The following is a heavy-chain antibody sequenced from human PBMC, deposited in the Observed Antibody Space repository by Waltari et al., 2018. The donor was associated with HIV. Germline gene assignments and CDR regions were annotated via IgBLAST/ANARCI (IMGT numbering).Heavy chain of an antibody. D-gene: IGHD3-10*01. V-gene: IGHV3-11*04. J-gene: IGHJ5*02. CDR3: ARDPVRRDGYNFDH. CDR2: MGSRGDAI. Sequence: QVQLVESGGGLVTPGGSLRLSCAGSGFIFSDYYIGWIRQAPGRGLECFSLMGSRGDAIYYADSVKGRFTISRDNARNSLYLQMNSLRVEDTAVYYCARDPVRRDGYNFDHWGQGVPVTVSS. CDR1: GFIFSDYY.